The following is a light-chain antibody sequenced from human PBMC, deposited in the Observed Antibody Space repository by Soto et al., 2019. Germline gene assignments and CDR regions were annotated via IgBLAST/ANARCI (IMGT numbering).Light chain of an antibody. CDR1: QSISGW. V-gene: IGKV1-5*03. J-gene: IGKJ1*01. Sequence: DIQMTQSPSTLSASVGDRVTITCRPSQSISGWLAWYQQKPGKAPKLLIYKASSLESGVPSRFSGSGSGTEFTLTISSLQPDDIAIYYCQQYGDYWTFGQGTKVEI. CDR2: KAS. CDR3: QQYGDYWT.